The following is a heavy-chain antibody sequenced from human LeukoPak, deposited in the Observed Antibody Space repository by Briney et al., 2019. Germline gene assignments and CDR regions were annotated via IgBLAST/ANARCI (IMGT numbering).Heavy chain of an antibody. V-gene: IGHV3-21*01. J-gene: IGHJ4*02. CDR1: GFTFSSYS. CDR2: ISSSSSYI. Sequence: GGSLRLSCAASGFTFSSYSMNWVRQAPGKGLEWVSSISSSSSYIYYADSVKGRFTISRDNARNSLYLQTSSLRAEDTAVYYCARPYCSGDTCYSAPDYWGQGTLVTVSS. D-gene: IGHD2-8*02. CDR3: ARPYCSGDTCYSAPDY.